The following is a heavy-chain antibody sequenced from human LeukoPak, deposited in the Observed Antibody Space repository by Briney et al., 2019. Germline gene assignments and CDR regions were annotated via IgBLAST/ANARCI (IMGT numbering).Heavy chain of an antibody. D-gene: IGHD3-3*01. Sequence: PSETLSLTCTVSGGSISSYYWSWIRQPPGKGLEWIGYIYTSGSTNYNPSLKSRVTISVDTSKNQFSLKLSSVTAADTAVYYCARHSHYDFWSGYYYYMDVWGKGTTVTVSS. J-gene: IGHJ6*03. CDR1: GGSISSYY. CDR3: ARHSHYDFWSGYYYYMDV. V-gene: IGHV4-4*09. CDR2: IYTSGST.